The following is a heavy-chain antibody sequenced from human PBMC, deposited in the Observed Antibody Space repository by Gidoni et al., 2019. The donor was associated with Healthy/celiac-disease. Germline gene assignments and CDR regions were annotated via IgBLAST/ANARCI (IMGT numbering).Heavy chain of an antibody. CDR3: ARDRKRSNPTYYYGSERQANWFDP. CDR2: ISAYNGNT. J-gene: IGHJ5*02. D-gene: IGHD3-10*01. Sequence: QVQLVQSGAEVKKPGASVTVSCKASGYTFTSYGLSWVRQPPGKGLEWMGWISAYNGNTNYAQKLQGRVTMTTDTSTSTAYMELRSLRSDDTAVYYCARDRKRSNPTYYYGSERQANWFDPWGKGTLVTVSS. CDR1: GYTFTSYG. V-gene: IGHV1-18*01.